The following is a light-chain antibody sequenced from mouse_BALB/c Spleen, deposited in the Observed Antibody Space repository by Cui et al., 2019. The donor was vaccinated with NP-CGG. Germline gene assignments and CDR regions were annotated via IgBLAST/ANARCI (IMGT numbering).Light chain of an antibody. CDR3: ALWYSNHWV. V-gene: IGLV1*01. CDR1: TGAVTTSNY. J-gene: IGLJ1*01. CDR2: GTN. Sequence: HAVLTLASALTTSPGETVTLTCRSSTGAVTTSNYANWVQEKPDHLFTGLIGGTNNRAPGVPARFSGSLIGDKAALTITGAQTEDEAIYFCALWYSNHWVFGGGTKLTVL.